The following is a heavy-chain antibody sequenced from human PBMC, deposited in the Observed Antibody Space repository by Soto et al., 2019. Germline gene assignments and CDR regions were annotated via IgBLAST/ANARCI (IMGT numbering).Heavy chain of an antibody. CDR1: GFTVSSNY. Sequence: GGSHRLSCASSGFTVSSNYMSWVRQAPGKGLEWVSVIYSGGSTYYADSVKGRFTISRDNSKNTLYLQMNSLRAEDTAVYYCARALPYYMDVWGKGTTVTVSS. V-gene: IGHV3-66*01. CDR2: IYSGGST. CDR3: ARALPYYMDV. J-gene: IGHJ6*03.